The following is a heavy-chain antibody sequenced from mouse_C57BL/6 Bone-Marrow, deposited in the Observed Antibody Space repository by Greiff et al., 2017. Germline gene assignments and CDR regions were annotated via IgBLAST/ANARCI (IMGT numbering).Heavy chain of an antibody. J-gene: IGHJ2*01. CDR2: IDPSDSYT. CDR1: GYTFTSYW. D-gene: IGHD1-1*01. V-gene: IGHV1-69*01. Sequence: VQLQQPGAELVMPGASVKLSCKASGYTFTSYWMHWVKQRPGQGLEWIGEIDPSDSYTNYNQKFKGKSTLTVDKSSSTAYIQLSSLTSEDSAVYYCARNPITTVVATYYFDYWGQGTTLTVSS. CDR3: ARNPITTVVATYYFDY.